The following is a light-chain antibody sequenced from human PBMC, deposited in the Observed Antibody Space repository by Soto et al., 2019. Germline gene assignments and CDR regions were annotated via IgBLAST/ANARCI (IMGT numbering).Light chain of an antibody. J-gene: IGLJ1*01. CDR2: EVS. Sequence: QSVLTQPPSASGSPGQSVTISCTGTSSDVGGYDYVSWYQQHPGKAPKLMIFEVSKRPSGVPDRFSGSKSGNTASLTVSGLQAEDEADYYCSSYAGNTKGVFGTGTKATDL. V-gene: IGLV2-8*01. CDR3: SSYAGNTKGV. CDR1: SSDVGGYDY.